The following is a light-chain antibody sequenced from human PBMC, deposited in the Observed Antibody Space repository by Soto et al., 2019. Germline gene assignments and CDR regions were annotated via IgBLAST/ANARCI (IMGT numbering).Light chain of an antibody. J-gene: IGKJ5*01. Sequence: ELVLTQSPATLSLSPGERATLSCRASQSIGNSLAWYQQKPGQAPRLLVYDASNRATGIPARFSGSGSGTDFTLNISSLDPEDFAVYYCQQRGDWPPGATFGQGTRVEIK. V-gene: IGKV3-11*01. CDR3: QQRGDWPPGAT. CDR2: DAS. CDR1: QSIGNS.